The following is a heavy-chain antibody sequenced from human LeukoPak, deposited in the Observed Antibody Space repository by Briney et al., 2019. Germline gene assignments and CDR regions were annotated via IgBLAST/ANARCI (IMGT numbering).Heavy chain of an antibody. CDR3: ARDSGGRVYNY. Sequence: DSVKGRFTISRDNAKNSLYLQMNSLRAEDTAVYYCARDSGGRVYNYWGQGTLVTVSS. J-gene: IGHJ4*02. D-gene: IGHD6-13*01. V-gene: IGHV3-11*05.